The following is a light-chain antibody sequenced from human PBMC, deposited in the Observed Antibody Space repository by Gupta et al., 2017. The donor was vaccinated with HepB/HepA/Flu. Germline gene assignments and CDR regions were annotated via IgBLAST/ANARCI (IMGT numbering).Light chain of an antibody. CDR1: SSDVGNYNF. CDR2: DVS. J-gene: IGLJ1*01. CDR3: SSYTSTTSQV. Sequence: QSALTQPASVSGSPGQSITISCTGTSSDVGNYNFVSWYQQYPAKAPKLVIYDVSSRPSGVPDRFSGSKSGNTASLTISGLQAEDEAEYYCSSYTSTTSQVFGTGTKVTVL. V-gene: IGLV2-14*03.